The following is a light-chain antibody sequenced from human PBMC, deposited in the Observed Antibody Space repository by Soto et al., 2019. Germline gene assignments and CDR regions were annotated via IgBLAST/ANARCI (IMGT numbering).Light chain of an antibody. CDR2: RND. CDR3: AAWDDSLNGRV. CDR1: NSNIGSNT. Sequence: QSIMTQPPSASGTPGQRVTISCSGSNSNIGSNTVNWYQHLPGTAPKLLMDRNDQRPSGVPDRFSGSKSGTSASLAISGLQYEDEADYHCAAWDDSLNGRVFGTGTKVTVL. J-gene: IGLJ1*01. V-gene: IGLV1-44*01.